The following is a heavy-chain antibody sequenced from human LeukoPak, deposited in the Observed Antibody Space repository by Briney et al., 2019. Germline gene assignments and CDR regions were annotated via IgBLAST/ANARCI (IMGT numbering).Heavy chain of an antibody. CDR3: AGQYYDILTGYRPLDY. Sequence: PGGSLRLSCAASGFTFSSCAMHWVRQAPGKGLEWVAVISYHGSNDRSNKYYADSVKGRFTISRDNSKDTLYLQMNSLRAEDTAVYYCAGQYYDILTGYRPLDYWGQGTLVTVSS. CDR2: ISYHGSNDRSNK. J-gene: IGHJ4*02. D-gene: IGHD3-9*01. V-gene: IGHV3-30-3*01. CDR1: GFTFSSCA.